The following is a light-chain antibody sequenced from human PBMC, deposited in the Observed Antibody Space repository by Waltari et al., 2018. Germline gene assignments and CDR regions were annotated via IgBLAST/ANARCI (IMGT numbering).Light chain of an antibody. J-gene: IGKJ4*01. CDR3: QQYENLPLT. CDR1: QNINNY. CDR2: GVS. V-gene: IGKV1-33*01. Sequence: DIQMNPSPSPLSSSVGERVTITCQASQNINNYLNWYQHKPGKGPKLLIYGVSNLERGVPPRFSGGGFGTEFKLTISSLQPEDAATYYCQQYENLPLTFGGGTTVEI.